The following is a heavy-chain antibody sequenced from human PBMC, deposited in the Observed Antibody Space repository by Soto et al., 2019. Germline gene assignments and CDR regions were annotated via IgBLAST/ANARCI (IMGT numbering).Heavy chain of an antibody. V-gene: IGHV3-23*01. Sequence: LRLSCAASGFTFSSYAMSWVRQAPGKGLEWVSAISGSGGSAYYADSVKGRFTISRDNSKNTLYLQMNSLRAEDTAVYYCAKERGSTGGYFDYWGQGTLVTVSS. J-gene: IGHJ4*02. D-gene: IGHD1-26*01. CDR2: ISGSGGSA. CDR1: GFTFSSYA. CDR3: AKERGSTGGYFDY.